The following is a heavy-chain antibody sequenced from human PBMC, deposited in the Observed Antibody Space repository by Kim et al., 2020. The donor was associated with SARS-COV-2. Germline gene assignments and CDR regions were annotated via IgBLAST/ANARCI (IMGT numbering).Heavy chain of an antibody. V-gene: IGHV4-30-2*04. J-gene: IGHJ6*02. D-gene: IGHD4-17*01. Sequence: YYNPSLKSRATLSVDPTNNQFSLKMISVTAADTAIYYCARGDYGDYGGVDVWGQGTPVTVSS. CDR3: ARGDYGDYGGVDV.